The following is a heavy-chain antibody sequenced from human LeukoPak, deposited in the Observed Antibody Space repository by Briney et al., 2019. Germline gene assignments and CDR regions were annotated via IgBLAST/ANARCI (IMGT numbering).Heavy chain of an antibody. CDR1: GFTFSSYG. Sequence: GGSLRLSCAASGFTFSSYGMHWVRQAPGKGLEWVAFIRYDGSNKYYADSVKGRFTISRDNSKNTLYLQMNSLRAEDTAVYYCAKAEDGPAAMMGDAFDIWGQGTMVTVSS. J-gene: IGHJ3*02. V-gene: IGHV3-30*02. CDR3: AKAEDGPAAMMGDAFDI. D-gene: IGHD2-2*01. CDR2: IRYDGSNK.